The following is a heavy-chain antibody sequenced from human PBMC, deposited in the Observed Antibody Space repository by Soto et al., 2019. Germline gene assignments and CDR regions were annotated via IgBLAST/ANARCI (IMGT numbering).Heavy chain of an antibody. V-gene: IGHV3-23*01. Sequence: GGSLRLACAASGFTFSRHVLTWVRQAPGEGLEWISAVSDSGSSTWYADSVKGRFTISRDNSKNTLYLQMNSLRAEDTAIYYCTKTVGATKTNAYWGQGILVTVSS. CDR1: GFTFSRHV. CDR3: TKTVGATKTNAY. D-gene: IGHD1-26*01. J-gene: IGHJ4*02. CDR2: VSDSGSST.